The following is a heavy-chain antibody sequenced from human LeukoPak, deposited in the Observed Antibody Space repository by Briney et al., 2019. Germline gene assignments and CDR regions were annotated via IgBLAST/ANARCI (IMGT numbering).Heavy chain of an antibody. CDR1: GFTFSSYW. CDR2: IKQDGSEK. J-gene: IGHJ5*02. Sequence: PGGSLRLSCAASGFTFSSYWMSWVRQAPGKGLEGVANIKQDGSEKYYVDSVKGRFTISRDNAKNSLYLQMNSLRAEDTAVYYCARDLSDFWSGYYTAPSWFDPWGQGTLVTVSS. V-gene: IGHV3-7*01. CDR3: ARDLSDFWSGYYTAPSWFDP. D-gene: IGHD3-3*01.